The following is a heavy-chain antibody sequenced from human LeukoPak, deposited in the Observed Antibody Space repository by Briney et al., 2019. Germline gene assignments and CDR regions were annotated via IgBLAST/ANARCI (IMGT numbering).Heavy chain of an antibody. Sequence: SETLSLTCTVSGGSISSYYWSWTRQPPGKGLEWIGYIYYSGSTNYNPSLKSRVTISVDTSKNQFSLKLSSVTAADTAVYYCARARGYSYGYPDYWGQGTLVTVSS. J-gene: IGHJ4*02. CDR3: ARARGYSYGYPDY. CDR1: GGSISSYY. V-gene: IGHV4-59*08. CDR2: IYYSGST. D-gene: IGHD5-18*01.